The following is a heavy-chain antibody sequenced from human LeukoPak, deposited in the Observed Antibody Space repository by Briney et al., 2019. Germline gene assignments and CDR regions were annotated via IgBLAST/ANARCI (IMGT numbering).Heavy chain of an antibody. CDR2: IYYSGNT. CDR1: GGSISSYY. V-gene: IGHV4-59*08. J-gene: IGHJ4*02. CDR3: ARFKGGRIDY. Sequence: SETLSLICTVSGGSISSYYWSWIRQPPGKGLEWIGYIYYSGNTNYNPSLKSRVTISVDTSKNQFSLKLSSVTAADTAVYYCARFKGGRIDYWGQGTLVTVSS.